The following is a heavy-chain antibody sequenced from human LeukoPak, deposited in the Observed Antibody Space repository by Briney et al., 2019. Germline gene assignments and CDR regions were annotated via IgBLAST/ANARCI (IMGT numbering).Heavy chain of an antibody. D-gene: IGHD4-17*01. CDR3: ARTGSTVTMLYPFDH. CDR1: GGSISSSSYY. J-gene: IGHJ4*02. CDR2: IYYSGST. V-gene: IGHV4-61*01. Sequence: KASETLSLTCTVSGGSISSSSYYWSWIRQPPGKGLEWIGDIYYSGSTNYNPSLKSRVTISVDTSKNQFSLKLSSVTAADTAVYYCARTGSTVTMLYPFDHWGQGTLVTVSS.